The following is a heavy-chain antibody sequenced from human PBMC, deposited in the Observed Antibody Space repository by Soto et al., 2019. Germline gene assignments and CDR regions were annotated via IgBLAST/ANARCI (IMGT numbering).Heavy chain of an antibody. J-gene: IGHJ5*02. CDR2: MYYGGST. CDR1: GGSVSSYY. V-gene: IGHV4-59*02. Sequence: SETLSLTCTVSGGSVSSYYWSWIRQPPGKGLEWIGYMYYGGSTNYNPSLKSRVTISVDTSKSQFSLKLSSVTAADTAVYYCAKDSGYNYGYFRWFDPWGQGTLVTVSS. CDR3: AKDSGYNYGYFRWFDP. D-gene: IGHD5-18*01.